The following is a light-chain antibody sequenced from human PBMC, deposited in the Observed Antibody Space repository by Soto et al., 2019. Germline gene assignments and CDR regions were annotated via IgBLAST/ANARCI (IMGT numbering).Light chain of an antibody. CDR3: QQRSNWLWT. V-gene: IGKV3-11*01. J-gene: IGKJ1*01. Sequence: DSVLTQSPATLSLSPGERATLSCRASQSVSSYLAWYQQKPGQAPRLLIYDASNRATGIPARFSGSGSGTDFTLTISSLEPEDFAVYYCQQRSNWLWTFGQGTKVEIK. CDR2: DAS. CDR1: QSVSSY.